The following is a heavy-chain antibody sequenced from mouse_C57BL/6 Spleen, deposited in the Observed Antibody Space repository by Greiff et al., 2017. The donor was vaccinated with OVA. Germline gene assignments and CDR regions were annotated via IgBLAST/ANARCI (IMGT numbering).Heavy chain of an antibody. CDR3: ARDRGLGRSFDV. V-gene: IGHV5-4*01. J-gene: IGHJ1*03. CDR2: ISDGGSYT. CDR1: GFTFSSYA. Sequence: EVMLVESGGGLVKPGGSLTLSCAASGFTFSSYAMSWVRQTPEKRLEWVATISDGGSYTSYPDNVKGRFTISRDNAKNNLYLQMSHLKSEDTAMYYCARDRGLGRSFDVWGTGTTVTVSS. D-gene: IGHD4-1*01.